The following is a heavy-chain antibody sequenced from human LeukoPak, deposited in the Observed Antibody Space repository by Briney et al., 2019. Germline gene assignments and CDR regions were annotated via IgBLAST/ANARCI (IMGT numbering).Heavy chain of an antibody. CDR2: IYYTGST. V-gene: IGHV4-59*01. J-gene: IGHJ6*03. CDR1: GGSISSYY. Sequence: SETLSLTCTISGGSISSYYWSWIRQPPGKGLEWIGYIYYTGSTNHNPSLKSRVTISVDTSKNQFSLKLSSVTAADTAVYYCARVVYSGYDFRGAMDVWGKGATVTVSS. D-gene: IGHD5-12*01. CDR3: ARVVYSGYDFRGAMDV.